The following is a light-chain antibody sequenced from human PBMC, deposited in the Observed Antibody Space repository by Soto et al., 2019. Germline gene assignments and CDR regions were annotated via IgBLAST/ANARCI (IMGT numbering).Light chain of an antibody. J-gene: IGKJ1*01. CDR3: QQCHRYWT. CDR2: GAS. V-gene: IGKV1-5*01. Sequence: DIQMSQSPSTLSASVGDRVTITCRASESMRNCLTWYQQKPGKAPKLLISGASSLQSGVPSRFSGSASGTEFTLTISSLQPDDIATYYCQQCHRYWTFGQGTKVDIK. CDR1: ESMRNC.